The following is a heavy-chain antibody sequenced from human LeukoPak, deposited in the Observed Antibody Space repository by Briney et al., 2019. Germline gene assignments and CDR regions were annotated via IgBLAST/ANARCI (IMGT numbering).Heavy chain of an antibody. V-gene: IGHV3-7*01. Sequence: GGSLRLSCAASGFTFSSFWMNWVRQAPGKGLEWVANIKQDGSEKYYVDSVKGRFTISRDNSKNTLYLQMNSLRAEDTAVYYCAKDYSSSWYYFDYWGQGTLVTVSS. CDR1: GFTFSSFW. D-gene: IGHD6-13*01. CDR3: AKDYSSSWYYFDY. CDR2: IKQDGSEK. J-gene: IGHJ4*02.